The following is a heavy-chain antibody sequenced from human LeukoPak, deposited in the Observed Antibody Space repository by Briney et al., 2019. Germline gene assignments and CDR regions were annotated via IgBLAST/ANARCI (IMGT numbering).Heavy chain of an antibody. D-gene: IGHD6-6*01. V-gene: IGHV1-8*01. J-gene: IGHJ6*02. CDR2: MNPNSGNT. CDR1: GYTFTSYD. CDR3: ARKQLGGWIYYYYGMDV. Sequence: GASVKVSCKASGYTFTSYDINWVRQATGQGLEWMGWMNPNSGNTGYAQKFQGRVTMTRNTSISTAYMELSSLRSEDTAVYYCARKQLGGWIYYYYGMDVWGQGTTVTVSS.